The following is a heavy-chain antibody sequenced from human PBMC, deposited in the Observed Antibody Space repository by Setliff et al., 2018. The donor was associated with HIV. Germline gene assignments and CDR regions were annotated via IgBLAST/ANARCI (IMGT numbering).Heavy chain of an antibody. V-gene: IGHV1-58*02. J-gene: IGHJ6*02. CDR3: AAALSQGSSSGVGMDV. D-gene: IGHD6-6*01. Sequence: GASVKVSCKASGFTFTSSAMQWVRQARGQRLEWIGWIVVGSGNTNYAQKFQERVTITRDMSTSTAYMELSSLRSEDTAVYYCAAALSQGSSSGVGMDVWGQGTTVTVSS. CDR1: GFTFTSSA. CDR2: IVVGSGNT.